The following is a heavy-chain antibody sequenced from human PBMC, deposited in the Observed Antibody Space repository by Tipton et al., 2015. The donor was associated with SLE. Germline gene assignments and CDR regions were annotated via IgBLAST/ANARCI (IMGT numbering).Heavy chain of an antibody. V-gene: IGHV4-34*01. J-gene: IGHJ4*02. CDR3: ARWVTTVVTRTFDY. CDR2: INHSGST. Sequence: TLSLTCAVYGGSFSGYYWSWIRQPPGKGLEWIGEINHSGSTNYNPSLKSRVTISVDTSKNQFSLKLSSVTAADTAVYHCARWVTTVVTRTFDYWGQGTLVTVSS. D-gene: IGHD4-23*01. CDR1: GGSFSGYY.